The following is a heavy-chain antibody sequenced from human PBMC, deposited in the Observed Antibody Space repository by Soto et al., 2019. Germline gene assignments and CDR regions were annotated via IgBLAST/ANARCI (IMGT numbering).Heavy chain of an antibody. CDR2: ISSSSSYI. J-gene: IGHJ6*03. V-gene: IGHV3-21*01. D-gene: IGHD2-15*01. CDR1: GFTFSSYS. Sequence: PGGSLRLSCAASGFTFSSYSMNWVRQAPGKGLEWVSSISSSSSYIYYADSVKGRFTISRDNAKNSLYLQMNSLRAEDTAVYYCARDLAGYCSGGSCYVYYYMDVWGKGTTVTVSS. CDR3: ARDLAGYCSGGSCYVYYYMDV.